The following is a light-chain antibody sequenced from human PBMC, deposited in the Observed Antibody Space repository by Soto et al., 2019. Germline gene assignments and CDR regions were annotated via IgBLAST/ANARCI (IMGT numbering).Light chain of an antibody. J-gene: IGKJ4*01. Sequence: DIQLTQSPSFLSASVGDRVTITCRASQPISNYLAWYQQRPGEAPKLLIYSASTLQSGVPSRFSGSGGGSWTEFSLTISALQLEDFATYYCLQLNRYPLTFGGGTKVDI. CDR3: LQLNRYPLT. V-gene: IGKV1-9*01. CDR2: SAS. CDR1: QPISNY.